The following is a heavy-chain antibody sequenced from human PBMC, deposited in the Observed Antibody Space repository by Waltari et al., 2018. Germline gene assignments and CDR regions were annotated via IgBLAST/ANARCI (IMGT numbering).Heavy chain of an antibody. J-gene: IGHJ6*02. Sequence: QMQLVESGGGVGQPGGSLGLPWAALGLPFSGYNMYWVRQAPGKGLEWVTLISNDGSSIHYADSVKARFFISRDNSKNALYLQLNSLRTDDTAVYYCARGDYGMDVWGQGTTVTVSS. CDR1: GLPFSGYN. CDR3: ARGDYGMDV. V-gene: IGHV3-30*04. CDR2: ISNDGSSI.